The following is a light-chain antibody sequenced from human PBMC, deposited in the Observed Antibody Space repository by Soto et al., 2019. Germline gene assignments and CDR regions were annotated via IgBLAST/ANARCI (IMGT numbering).Light chain of an antibody. V-gene: IGKV3-11*01. CDR3: QQRDRWPPVYT. CDR2: DTS. Sequence: EIVLTQSPATLSLSPGDRATLSCRASQSVTTFLAWYQQRPGQSPRLLIYDTSNRATGIPARFTGSGSVTNFTLTISGLESEDFAVYYCQQRDRWPPVYTFGQGTKVEIK. CDR1: QSVTTF. J-gene: IGKJ2*01.